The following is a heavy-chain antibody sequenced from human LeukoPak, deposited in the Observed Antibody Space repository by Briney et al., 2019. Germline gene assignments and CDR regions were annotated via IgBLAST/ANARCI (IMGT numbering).Heavy chain of an antibody. CDR1: GFTFSSYG. J-gene: IGHJ4*02. V-gene: IGHV3-33*01. CDR3: ARSLPYGTTWYGRSDF. D-gene: IGHD6-13*01. Sequence: PGRSLRLSCAASGFTFSSYGMHWVRQAPGKGLEWVAVIWYDGSNKYYADSVKGRFTISRDNSKNTLYLQMNSLRAEDTAIYYCARSLPYGTTWYGRSDFWGQGTLVTVSS. CDR2: IWYDGSNK.